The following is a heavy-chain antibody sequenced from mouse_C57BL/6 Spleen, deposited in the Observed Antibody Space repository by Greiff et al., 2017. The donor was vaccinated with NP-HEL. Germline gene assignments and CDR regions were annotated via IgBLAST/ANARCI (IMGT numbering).Heavy chain of an antibody. J-gene: IGHJ2*01. CDR1: GYTFTSYW. V-gene: IGHV1-64*01. CDR2: IHPNSGST. CDR3: ARGYWGYYFDY. Sequence: VQLQQSGAELVKPGASVKLSCKASGYTFTSYWMHWVKQRPGQGLEWIGMIHPNSGSTNYNEKFKSKATLTVDKSSSTAYMQLSSLTSEDSAVYYCARGYWGYYFDYWGQGTTLTVSS. D-gene: IGHD2-3*01.